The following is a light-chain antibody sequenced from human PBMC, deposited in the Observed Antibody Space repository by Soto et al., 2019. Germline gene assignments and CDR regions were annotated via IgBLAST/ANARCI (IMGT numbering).Light chain of an antibody. CDR2: GAS. CDR3: QQYGGSPIT. V-gene: IGKV3-20*01. CDR1: QSVSRR. J-gene: IGKJ5*01. Sequence: EGVLTQSPGTLSLSPGGRATLSCRASQSVSRRLAWYQQRPGQSPRLLISGASMRASGVPVRFIGSGSGTDFTLTITRLEPEDFAVYYCQQYGGSPITFGLGTRLEIK.